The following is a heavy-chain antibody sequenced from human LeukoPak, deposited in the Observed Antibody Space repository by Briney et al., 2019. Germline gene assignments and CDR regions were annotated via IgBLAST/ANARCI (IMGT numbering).Heavy chain of an antibody. D-gene: IGHD5-18*01. CDR1: GGSISSGSYY. Sequence: NPSQTLSLTCTVSGGSISSGSYYWRWIRQPAGKGLEWIGRIYTSGSTNYNPSLKSRVTISVDTSKNQFSLKLSSVTAADTAVYYCARGVGVGTAMVDYWGQGTLVTVSS. CDR3: ARGVGVGTAMVDY. J-gene: IGHJ4*02. CDR2: IYTSGST. V-gene: IGHV4-61*02.